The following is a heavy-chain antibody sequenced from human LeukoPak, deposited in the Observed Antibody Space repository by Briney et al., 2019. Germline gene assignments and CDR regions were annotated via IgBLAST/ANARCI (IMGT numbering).Heavy chain of an antibody. CDR1: GYTFTGYY. Sequence: ASVKVSCKASGYTFTGYYMHWVRQATGQGLEWMGWINPNSGGTNYAQKFQGRVTMTRDTSISTAYMELSRLRSDDTAVYYCATCTDSSGCDAFDIWGQGTMVTVSS. D-gene: IGHD3-22*01. CDR2: INPNSGGT. CDR3: ATCTDSSGCDAFDI. V-gene: IGHV1-2*02. J-gene: IGHJ3*02.